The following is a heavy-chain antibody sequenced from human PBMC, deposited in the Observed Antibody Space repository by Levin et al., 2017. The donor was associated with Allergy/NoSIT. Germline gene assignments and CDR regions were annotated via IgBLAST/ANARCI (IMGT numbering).Heavy chain of an antibody. CDR2: IINSGVGT. Sequence: GGSLRLSCAASGITFNNYAMSWVRQAPGKGLEWVSAIINSGVGTYYADSVKGRFTISRDNSKNTMYLQMNSLRAEDTAVYFCAKDAIRGSDQPYYFDYWGQGTLVTASS. V-gene: IGHV3-23*01. D-gene: IGHD6-19*01. CDR3: AKDAIRGSDQPYYFDY. CDR1: GITFNNYA. J-gene: IGHJ4*02.